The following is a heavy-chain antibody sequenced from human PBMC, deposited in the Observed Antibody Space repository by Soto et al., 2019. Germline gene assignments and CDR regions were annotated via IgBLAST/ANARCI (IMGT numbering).Heavy chain of an antibody. CDR3: ARVGGYCTNGVCYSLYYYYYGMDV. D-gene: IGHD2-8*01. CDR1: GFTFSSYA. V-gene: IGHV3-64D*08. Sequence: GGSLRLSCSASGFTFSSYAMHWVRQAPGKGLEYVSAISSNGGSTYYADSVKGRFTISRDNSKNTLYLQMSSLRAEDTAVYYCARVGGYCTNGVCYSLYYYYYGMDVWGQGTTVTVSS. J-gene: IGHJ6*02. CDR2: ISSNGGST.